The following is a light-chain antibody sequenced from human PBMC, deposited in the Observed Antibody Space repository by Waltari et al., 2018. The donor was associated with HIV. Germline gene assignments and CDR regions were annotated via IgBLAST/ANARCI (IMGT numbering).Light chain of an antibody. V-gene: IGKV1-NL1*01. CDR2: GAS. J-gene: IGKJ2*01. CDR3: QQYYTLPYT. CDR1: QAISDS. Sequence: DIQMAQSPSSLSASVGDRVTVTCRASQAISDSLAWYQQKPGQAPKLLLSGASTLESGVPSRFSGGGSGTDYTLTISSLKPEDSATYHCQQYYTLPYTFGQGTKLEIK.